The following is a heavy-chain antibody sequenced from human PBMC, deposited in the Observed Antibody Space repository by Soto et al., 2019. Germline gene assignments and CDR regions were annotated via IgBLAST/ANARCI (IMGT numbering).Heavy chain of an antibody. J-gene: IGHJ3*02. CDR1: GGTFSSYT. Sequence: QVQLVQSGAEVKKPGSSVKVSCKASGGTFSSYTISWVRQAPGQGLEWMGRIIPILGIANYAQKFQGRVXIXXDKSTCTAYMELSSLRSEDTAVYYCARPQNDAFDIWGQGTMVTVSS. CDR2: IIPILGIA. V-gene: IGHV1-69*02. CDR3: ARPQNDAFDI.